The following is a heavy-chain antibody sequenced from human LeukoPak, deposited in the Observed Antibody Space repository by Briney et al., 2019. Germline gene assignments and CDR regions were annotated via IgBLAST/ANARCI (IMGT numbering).Heavy chain of an antibody. V-gene: IGHV3-74*03. Sequence: GGSLRLSCAASGFTFSSYWMHWVRHAPGKGLVWVSRINPDGRTITYADSVVGRITISRDNAKNTLYLQMNSLRDEDTAVYYCARVAVGMYDFDYWGRGTLVTVSS. CDR2: INPDGRTI. CDR3: ARVAVGMYDFDY. D-gene: IGHD3-3*01. CDR1: GFTFSSYW. J-gene: IGHJ4*01.